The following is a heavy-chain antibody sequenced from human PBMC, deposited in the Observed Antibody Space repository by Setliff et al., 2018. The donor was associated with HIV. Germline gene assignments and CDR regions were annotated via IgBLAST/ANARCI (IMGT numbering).Heavy chain of an antibody. V-gene: IGHV4-59*01. CDR3: ARARYGTSFDP. D-gene: IGHD3-9*01. Sequence: KTSETLSLTCTVSGGSISNYYWSWIRQPPGKGPEWIGYVYYNGGTQYNPSLKSRVTISADTSKNQFSLKLNSVTAADTAVYFCARARYGTSFDPWGQGTLVTVSS. CDR2: VYYNGGT. CDR1: GGSISNYY. J-gene: IGHJ5*02.